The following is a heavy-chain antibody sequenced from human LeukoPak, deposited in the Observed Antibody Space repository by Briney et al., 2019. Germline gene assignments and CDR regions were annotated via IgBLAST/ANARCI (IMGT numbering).Heavy chain of an antibody. CDR3: ARENTSGAADY. CDR1: GFTFSNYA. D-gene: IGHD6-19*01. V-gene: IGHV3-23*01. Sequence: GGSLRLSCAASGFTFSNYAMSWVRQVPGKGLEWVSAISGGSSAIYYADYVKGRFTISRDNSKNTLYLQMNSLRAEDTAVYYCARENTSGAADYWGQGTLVTVSS. CDR2: ISGGSSAI. J-gene: IGHJ4*02.